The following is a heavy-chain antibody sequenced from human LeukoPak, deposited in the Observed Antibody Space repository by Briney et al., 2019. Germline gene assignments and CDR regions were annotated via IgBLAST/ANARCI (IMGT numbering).Heavy chain of an antibody. D-gene: IGHD3-10*01. CDR1: GYTFTSYA. Sequence: ASVKVSCKASGYTFTSYAMHWVRQAPGQRLEWMGWINAGNGNTKYSQKFQGRVTITRDTSASTAYMELSSLRSEDTAVYYCARDGVLLWFGELRDYYYYGVDVWGKGTTVTVSS. J-gene: IGHJ6*04. V-gene: IGHV1-3*01. CDR3: ARDGVLLWFGELRDYYYYGVDV. CDR2: INAGNGNT.